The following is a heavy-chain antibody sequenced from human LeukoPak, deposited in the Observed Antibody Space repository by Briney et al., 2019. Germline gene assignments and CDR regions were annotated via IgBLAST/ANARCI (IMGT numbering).Heavy chain of an antibody. CDR3: ARAEAAAGAVVTAMAYYYYYMDV. V-gene: IGHV4-4*02. CDR1: GGSISSSNW. D-gene: IGHD2-21*02. Sequence: PSETLSLTCAVSGGSISSSNWWSWIRQPPGKGLEWIGEIYHSGSTNYNPSLKSRVTISVDKSKTQFSLKLSSVTAADTAVYYCARAEAAAGAVVTAMAYYYYYMDVWGKGTTVTVSS. J-gene: IGHJ6*03. CDR2: IYHSGST.